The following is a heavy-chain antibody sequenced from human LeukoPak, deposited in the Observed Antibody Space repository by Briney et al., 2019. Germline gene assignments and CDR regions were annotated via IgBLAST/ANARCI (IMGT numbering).Heavy chain of an antibody. CDR2: IESDGST. V-gene: IGHV3-74*01. CDR3: WFDP. D-gene: IGHD3-10*01. Sequence: PGGSLRLSCAASGFTFADYAMVWFRQTPGKGLMWVSRIESDGSTIYADSVKDRFTISRDNGKNTVYYCARAVTYFYGSVTYDWFDPWGQGTLVTVSS. CDR1: GFTFADYA. J-gene: IGHJ5*02.